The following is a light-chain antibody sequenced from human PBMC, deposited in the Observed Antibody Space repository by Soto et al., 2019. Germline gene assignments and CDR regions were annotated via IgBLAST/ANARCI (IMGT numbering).Light chain of an antibody. V-gene: IGKV3-11*01. Sequence: DTVMTQSPLSLPVTPGEPATLSCRASQSVSSYLAWYQQKPGQAPRLLIYDASNRATDIPARFSGSGSGTDFTLTISSLEPEDFAVYYCQQRSNWPPITFGQGTRLEIK. CDR3: QQRSNWPPIT. CDR2: DAS. J-gene: IGKJ5*01. CDR1: QSVSSY.